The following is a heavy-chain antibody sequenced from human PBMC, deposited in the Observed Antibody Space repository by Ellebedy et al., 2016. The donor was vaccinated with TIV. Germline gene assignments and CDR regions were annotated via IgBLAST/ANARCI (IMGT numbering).Heavy chain of an antibody. V-gene: IGHV4-59*12. CDR1: GGSIRSYY. J-gene: IGHJ4*02. CDR3: ARSPRYCSGGSCNY. Sequence: MPSETLSLTCTVSGGSIRSYYWTWIRQPPGKGLEWIGYSYYTGSTNYNPSLKSRVTISVDTSKNQFSLKLSSVTAADTAVYYCARSPRYCSGGSCNYWGQGTLVTVSS. CDR2: SYYTGST. D-gene: IGHD2-15*01.